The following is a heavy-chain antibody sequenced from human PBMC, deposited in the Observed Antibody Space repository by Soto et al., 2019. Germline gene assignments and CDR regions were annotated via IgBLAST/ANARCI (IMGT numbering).Heavy chain of an antibody. D-gene: IGHD5-12*01. J-gene: IGHJ4*02. CDR2: IGSSGSYI. V-gene: IGHV3-21*01. CDR1: GFTFRRYS. CDR3: ARVGPRDGYKSLDS. Sequence: GGSLRLSCASSGFTFRRYSINWVRQAPVKGLEWVSSIGSSGSYIYYANSVKGRFTISRDNAKNSLYLQMNSLRAEDTAVYYCARVGPRDGYKSLDSWGQGTLVTVSS.